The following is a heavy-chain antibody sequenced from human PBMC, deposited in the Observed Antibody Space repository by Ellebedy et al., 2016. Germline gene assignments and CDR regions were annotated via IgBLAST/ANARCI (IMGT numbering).Heavy chain of an antibody. J-gene: IGHJ4*02. CDR2: IGTAGDT. CDR1: GFTFSTYA. Sequence: GESLKISXAASGFTFSTYAMTWVRQAPGKGLEWVSGIGTAGDTYYSASVKGRFTISKDYAKKSLYLQMNSLRAGDTAVYYCARLGGYSSGWRSFDYWGQGALVTVSS. V-gene: IGHV3-13*01. CDR3: ARLGGYSSGWRSFDY. D-gene: IGHD6-25*01.